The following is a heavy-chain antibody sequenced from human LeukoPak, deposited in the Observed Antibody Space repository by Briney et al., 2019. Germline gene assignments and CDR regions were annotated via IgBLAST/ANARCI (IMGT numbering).Heavy chain of an antibody. Sequence: SETLSLTCGVNGASFSGFYWSWIRQPPGKGLEWIGEITHRGSTNYNPSLKSRITVSIDTSKNQFSLKLSSVTAADTAVYYCARRGYSYGYTDYWGQGTLATVSS. CDR2: ITHRGST. J-gene: IGHJ4*02. CDR1: GASFSGFY. D-gene: IGHD5-18*01. CDR3: ARRGYSYGYTDY. V-gene: IGHV4-34*01.